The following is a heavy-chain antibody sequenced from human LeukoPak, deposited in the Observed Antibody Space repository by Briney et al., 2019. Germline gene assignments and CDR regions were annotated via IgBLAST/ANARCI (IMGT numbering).Heavy chain of an antibody. CDR3: ARDPCSGGSCYSPYYYYYYMDV. CDR2: IIPILGIA. D-gene: IGHD2-15*01. CDR1: GSTFSSYT. Sequence: GSSVKVSCKASGSTFSSYTISWVRQAPGQGLEWMGRIIPILGIANYAQKFQGRVTITADKSTSTAYMELSSLRSEDTAVYYCARDPCSGGSCYSPYYYYYYMDVWGKGTTVTVSS. V-gene: IGHV1-69*04. J-gene: IGHJ6*03.